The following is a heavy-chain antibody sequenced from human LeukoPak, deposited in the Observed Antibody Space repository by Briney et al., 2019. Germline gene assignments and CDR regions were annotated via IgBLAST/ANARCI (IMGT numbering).Heavy chain of an antibody. CDR2: IYYSGST. CDR3: ARRGDYGDYSLDY. V-gene: IGHV4-59*01. Sequence: SETLALSCTVSGGSISRYYWSWIRQPPGKGLEWIGYIYYSGSTNYNPSLKSRVTISVDTSKNQFSLKLSSVTAADTAVYYCARRGDYGDYSLDYWGREPWSPSPQ. CDR1: GGSISRYY. D-gene: IGHD4-17*01. J-gene: IGHJ4*02.